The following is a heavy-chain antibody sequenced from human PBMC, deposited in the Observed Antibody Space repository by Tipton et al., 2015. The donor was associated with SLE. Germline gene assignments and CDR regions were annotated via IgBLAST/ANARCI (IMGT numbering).Heavy chain of an antibody. CDR1: GYTFTAYY. V-gene: IGHV1-2*02. J-gene: IGHJ4*02. CDR2: INPDSGGT. Sequence: QLVQSGAEVKKSGASVKVSCKASGYTFTAYYIHWVRQAPGQGLEWMGWINPDSGGTKYAQKFQGRVTMTRDTSISTAYMDLSSLRSDDTAVYYCASDQGYSYGPLDYWGQGSLLTVSS. CDR3: ASDQGYSYGPLDY. D-gene: IGHD5-18*01.